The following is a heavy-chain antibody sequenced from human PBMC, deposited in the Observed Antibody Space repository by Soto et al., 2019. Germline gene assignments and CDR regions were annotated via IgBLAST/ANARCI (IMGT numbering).Heavy chain of an antibody. CDR1: GGSISSSSYY. D-gene: IGHD3-22*01. J-gene: IGHJ4*02. Sequence: SETLSLTCTVSGGSISSSSYYWGWIRQPPGKGLEWIGSIYYSGSTYYNPSLKSRVTISVDTSKNQFSLKLSSVTAADTAVYYCASYAVITRYVDYWGQGTLVTVSS. CDR2: IYYSGST. V-gene: IGHV4-39*01. CDR3: ASYAVITRYVDY.